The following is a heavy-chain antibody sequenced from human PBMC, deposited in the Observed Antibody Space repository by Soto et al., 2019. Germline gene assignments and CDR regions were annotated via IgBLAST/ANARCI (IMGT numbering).Heavy chain of an antibody. CDR1: GFFFSDYD. Sequence: GGSLRLSGEASGFFFSDYDMSGIGQAPGKGLESLCYISGTGDTTSYADSVKGRFTISRDNAKNSLFLHLNILSAGDTAVYYCAIGGGQIYYSGMDVWGQGTTVTVSS. CDR3: AIGGGQIYYSGMDV. V-gene: IGHV3-11*01. J-gene: IGHJ6*02. CDR2: ISGTGDTT. D-gene: IGHD3-3*01.